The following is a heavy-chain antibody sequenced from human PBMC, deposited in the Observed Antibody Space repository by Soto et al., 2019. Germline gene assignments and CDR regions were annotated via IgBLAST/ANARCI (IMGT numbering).Heavy chain of an antibody. CDR3: ARPLRGFVPDAFDI. D-gene: IGHD3-16*01. CDR2: IYYSGST. CDR1: GGSISSGGYY. J-gene: IGHJ3*02. Sequence: PSETLSLTCTVSGGSISSGGYYWSWIRQHPGKGLEWIGYIYYSGSTYYNPSLKSRVTISVDTSKNQFSLKLSSVTAADTAVYYCARPLRGFVPDAFDIWGQGTMVTVSS. V-gene: IGHV4-31*03.